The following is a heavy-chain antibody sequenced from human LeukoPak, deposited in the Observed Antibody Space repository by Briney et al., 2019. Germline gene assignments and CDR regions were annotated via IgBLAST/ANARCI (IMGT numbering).Heavy chain of an antibody. CDR3: ARDHDSGSYYTSAFDI. V-gene: IGHV3-7*01. J-gene: IGHJ3*02. CDR1: GFTFSSYW. CDR2: IKQDGSEK. Sequence: HPGGSLRLSCAASGFTFSSYWMSWVRQAPGKGLEWAANIKQDGSEKYYVDSVKGRFTISRDNAKNSLYLQMNSLRAEDTAVYYCARDHDSGSYYTSAFDIWGQGTMVTVSS. D-gene: IGHD1-26*01.